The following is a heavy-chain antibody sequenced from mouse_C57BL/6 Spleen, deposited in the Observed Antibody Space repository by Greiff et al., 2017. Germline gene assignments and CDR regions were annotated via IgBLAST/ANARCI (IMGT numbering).Heavy chain of an antibody. Sequence: ESGAELVRPGASVKLSCTASGSNIKDDYMHWVKQSPEQGLEWIGWIDPENGVTTSASKFKGKATITADTSSNTAYLQVSSLTSEDTAVYYCTTGTMITRYWYFDVWGTGTTVTVSS. CDR2: IDPENGVT. D-gene: IGHD2-4*01. J-gene: IGHJ1*03. V-gene: IGHV14-4*01. CDR3: TTGTMITRYWYFDV. CDR1: GSNIKDDY.